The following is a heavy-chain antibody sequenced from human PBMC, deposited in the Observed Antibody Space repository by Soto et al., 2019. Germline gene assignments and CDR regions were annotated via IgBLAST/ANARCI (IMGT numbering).Heavy chain of an antibody. CDR1: GGTFSSYA. CDR2: IIPIFGTA. Sequence: QVQLVQSGAEVKKPGSSVKVSCKASGGTFSSYAISWVRQAHGQGLEWMGGIIPIFGTANYAQKFQGRVTITADESTSTAYMELSSLRSEDTAVYYCARCGSSSNYYGMDVWGQGTTVTVSS. CDR3: ARCGSSSNYYGMDV. J-gene: IGHJ6*02. V-gene: IGHV1-69*01. D-gene: IGHD6-6*01.